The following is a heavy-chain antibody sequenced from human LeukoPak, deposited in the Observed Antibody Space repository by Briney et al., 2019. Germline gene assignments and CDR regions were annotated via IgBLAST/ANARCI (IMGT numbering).Heavy chain of an antibody. J-gene: IGHJ4*02. CDR1: GFTFSDYY. CDR2: ISSSGSTI. Sequence: TGGSLRLSCAASGFTFSDYYMSWIRQAPGKGLEWVSYISSSGSTIYFADSVKGRFTISRDNSKNTLYLQMNSLRAEDTAVYYCAKARYYDSSGYLIDDWGQGTLVTVSS. D-gene: IGHD3-22*01. CDR3: AKARYYDSSGYLIDD. V-gene: IGHV3-11*04.